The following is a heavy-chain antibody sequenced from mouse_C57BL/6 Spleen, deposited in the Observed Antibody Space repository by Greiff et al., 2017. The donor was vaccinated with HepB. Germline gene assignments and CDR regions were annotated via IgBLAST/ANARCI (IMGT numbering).Heavy chain of an antibody. CDR2: IDPEDGDT. V-gene: IGHV14-1*01. Sequence: EVQLQQSGAELVRPGASVKLSCTASGFNIKDYYMHWVKQRPEQGLEWIGRIDPEDGDTEYAPKFQGKATMTADTSSNTAYLQLSSLTSEDTAVYYCTTSYYYGSSLFACWGQGTLVTVSA. J-gene: IGHJ3*01. CDR3: TTSYYYGSSLFAC. CDR1: GFNIKDYY. D-gene: IGHD1-1*01.